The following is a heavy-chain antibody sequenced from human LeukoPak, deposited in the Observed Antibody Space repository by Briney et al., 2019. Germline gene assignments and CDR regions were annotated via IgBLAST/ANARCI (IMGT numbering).Heavy chain of an antibody. CDR3: ARVGGYEGGY. J-gene: IGHJ4*02. D-gene: IGHD5-12*01. Sequence: SETLSLTCTVSGGSISSYYWSWIRQPPGKGLEWIGYIYYSGSTDYNPSLKSRVTISVDTSKNQFSLKLSSVTAADTAVYYCARVGGYEGGYWGQGTLVTVSS. V-gene: IGHV4-59*01. CDR2: IYYSGST. CDR1: GGSISSYY.